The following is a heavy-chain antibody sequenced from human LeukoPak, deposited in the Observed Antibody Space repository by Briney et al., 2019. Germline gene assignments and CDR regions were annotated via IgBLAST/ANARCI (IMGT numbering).Heavy chain of an antibody. V-gene: IGHV4-39*01. CDR2: SYYSGST. CDR3: ARLVGFVARDGFNYYFDY. CDR1: GGSISSSSYY. D-gene: IGHD5-24*01. J-gene: IGHJ4*02. Sequence: SETLSLTCTVSGGSISSSSYYWGWIRQPPGKGLDWIGSSYYSGSTYYNPSLKNRVTISVDTSKNQFSLKLSSVTAADTAVYYCARLVGFVARDGFNYYFDYWGQGTLVTVSS.